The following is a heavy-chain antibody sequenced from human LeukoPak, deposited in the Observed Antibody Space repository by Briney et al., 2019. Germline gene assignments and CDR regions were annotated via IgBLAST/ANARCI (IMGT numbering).Heavy chain of an antibody. D-gene: IGHD6-13*01. CDR1: GFIFSNYA. Sequence: GGSLRLSCAASGFIFSNYAMSWVRQAPGKGLQWVSAFSGSGGSTYYADSVKGRFTISRDNSRNTLYLQMNSLRAEDTAVYYCAKDPTEYSSSWYPWGQGTLVTVSS. CDR3: AKDPTEYSSSWYP. CDR2: FSGSGGST. J-gene: IGHJ5*02. V-gene: IGHV3-23*01.